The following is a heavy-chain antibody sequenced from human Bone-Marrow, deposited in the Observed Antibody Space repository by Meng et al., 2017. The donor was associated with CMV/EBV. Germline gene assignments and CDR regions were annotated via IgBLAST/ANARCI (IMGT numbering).Heavy chain of an antibody. D-gene: IGHD2-2*01. J-gene: IGHJ4*02. CDR3: LPAVASY. Sequence: GESLKISCAASGFTFSSYGMHWVRQAPGKGLEWVAFIRYDGSNKYYADSVKGRFTISRDNSKNTLYLQMNSLRAEDTAVYYCLPAVASYWGQGTRVTGSS. V-gene: IGHV3-30*02. CDR2: IRYDGSNK. CDR1: GFTFSSYG.